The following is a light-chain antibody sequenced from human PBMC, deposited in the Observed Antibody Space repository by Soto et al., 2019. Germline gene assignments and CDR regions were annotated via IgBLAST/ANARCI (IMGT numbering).Light chain of an antibody. CDR2: DAS. J-gene: IGKJ1*01. V-gene: IGKV1-5*01. CDR3: QQYTSYSWT. CDR1: QSINSW. Sequence: DIQMTQSPSTLSASVGDRVTITCRASQSINSWLAWYQQKPGKAPQILIYDASTLKSGVPSRFSASGSGTEFTLIISSLQPDYFSTYDCQQYTSYSWTFGQGTKL.